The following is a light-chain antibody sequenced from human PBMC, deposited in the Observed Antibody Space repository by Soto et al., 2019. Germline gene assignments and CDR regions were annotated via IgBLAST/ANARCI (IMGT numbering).Light chain of an antibody. Sequence: DIQMTQSPSSLSASVGDRVTITCQASQDINNYLNWYQQKSEKAPKLLIYDASDLETGVPSRFSGSGSGTDFTFTISSLQSEDIATYYCQQYDNLPLTFGGGTKVEIK. CDR3: QQYDNLPLT. J-gene: IGKJ4*01. V-gene: IGKV1-33*01. CDR1: QDINNY. CDR2: DAS.